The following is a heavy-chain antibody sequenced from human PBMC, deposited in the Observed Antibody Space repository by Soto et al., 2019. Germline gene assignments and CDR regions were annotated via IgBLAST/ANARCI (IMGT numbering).Heavy chain of an antibody. CDR3: AKDQIVVVPAAMAQPYYYYYMDV. CDR1: GFTFSSYA. CDR2: ISGSGGST. D-gene: IGHD2-2*01. J-gene: IGHJ6*03. Sequence: EVQLLESGGGLVQPGGSLRLSCAASGFTFSSYAMSWVRQAPGKGLEWVSAISGSGGSTYYADSVKGRFTISRDNSKNTRYLQMNSLRAEDTAVYYCAKDQIVVVPAAMAQPYYYYYMDVWGKGTTVTVSS. V-gene: IGHV3-23*01.